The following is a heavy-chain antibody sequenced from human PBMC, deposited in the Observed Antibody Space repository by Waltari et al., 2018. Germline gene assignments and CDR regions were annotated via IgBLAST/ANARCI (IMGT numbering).Heavy chain of an antibody. V-gene: IGHV1-69*01. CDR3: ASNRFFGVVIMGGYYYGMDV. D-gene: IGHD3-3*01. CDR2: IIPIFGTA. J-gene: IGHJ6*02. CDR1: GGTFSSYA. Sequence: QVQLVQSGAEVKKPGSSVKVSCKASGGTFSSYAISWVRQAPGQGLEWMGGIIPIFGTANYAQKFQGRVTITADESTGTAYMELSSLGSEDTAVYYCASNRFFGVVIMGGYYYGMDVWGQGTTVTVSS.